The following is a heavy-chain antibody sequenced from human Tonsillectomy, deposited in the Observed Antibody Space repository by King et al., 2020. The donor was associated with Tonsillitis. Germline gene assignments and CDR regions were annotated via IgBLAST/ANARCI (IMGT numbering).Heavy chain of an antibody. CDR2: ISAYNGNT. J-gene: IGHJ3*02. D-gene: IGHD6-13*01. V-gene: IGHV1-18*01. Sequence: QLVQSGAEVKKPGASVKVSCKASGYTFTSYGISWVRQAPGQGLEWMGWISAYNGNTNYAQKLQGRVTMTTDTSTSTAYMELRSMRSDDTAVYYCSVCMGQQLEGDAFDIWGQGTMVTVSS. CDR3: SVCMGQQLEGDAFDI. CDR1: GYTFTSYG.